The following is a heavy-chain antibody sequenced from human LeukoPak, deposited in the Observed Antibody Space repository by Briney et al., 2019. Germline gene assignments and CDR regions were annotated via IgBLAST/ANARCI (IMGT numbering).Heavy chain of an antibody. Sequence: GGSLRLSCAASGFTFSSYWMSWVRQAPGKGLEWVANMNQDGSEKYYVDSLKGRFTISRDNAKNSLSLQMNSLRVEDTAVYYCARDWGRYWGQGTLVTVSS. CDR3: ARDWGRY. J-gene: IGHJ4*02. V-gene: IGHV3-7*01. D-gene: IGHD3-16*01. CDR2: MNQDGSEK. CDR1: GFTFSSYW.